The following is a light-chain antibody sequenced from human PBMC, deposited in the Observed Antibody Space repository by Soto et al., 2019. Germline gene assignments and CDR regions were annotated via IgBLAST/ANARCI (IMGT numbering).Light chain of an antibody. CDR2: AAS. J-gene: IGKJ1*01. Sequence: DIQLTQSPSFLSASVGDRVTITCRASQGISSYLAWYQQKPGKAPKLLIYAASTLQSGVPSRFSGSGSGTEFTLTISSLQPEHFATYYCQQRGVFGQGTKVEIK. V-gene: IGKV1-9*01. CDR1: QGISSY. CDR3: QQRGV.